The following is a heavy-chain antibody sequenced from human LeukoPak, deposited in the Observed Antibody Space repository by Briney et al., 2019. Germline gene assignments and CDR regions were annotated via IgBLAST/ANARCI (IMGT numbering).Heavy chain of an antibody. V-gene: IGHV1-69*05. D-gene: IGHD5-24*01. Sequence: SVKVSCKASGGTFSSYAISWVRQAPGQGLEWIGGIIPIFGTANYAQKFQGRVTITTDESTSTAYMELSSLRSEDTAVYYCARDRGRWLHSSYNWFDPWGQGTLVTVSS. CDR1: GGTFSSYA. J-gene: IGHJ5*02. CDR2: IIPIFGTA. CDR3: ARDRGRWLHSSYNWFDP.